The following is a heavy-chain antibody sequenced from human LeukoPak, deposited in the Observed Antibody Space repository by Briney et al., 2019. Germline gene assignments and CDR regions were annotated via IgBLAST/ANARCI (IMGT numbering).Heavy chain of an antibody. CDR1: GYTFTGYY. CDR2: IYPNSGGT. Sequence: ASVKVSCKASGYTFTGYYMHWVRQAPGQGLEWMGWIYPNSGGTNYAQKFQGRVTMTRDTSISTAYMELSRLRSDDTAVYYCARENDGEYVDYFDYWGQGTLVTVSS. J-gene: IGHJ4*02. CDR3: ARENDGEYVDYFDY. V-gene: IGHV1-2*02. D-gene: IGHD4-17*01.